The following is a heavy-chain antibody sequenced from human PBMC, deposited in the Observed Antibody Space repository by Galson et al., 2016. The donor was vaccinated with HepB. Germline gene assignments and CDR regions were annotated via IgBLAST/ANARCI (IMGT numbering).Heavy chain of an antibody. Sequence: TLSLTCTVSGGSISSGGYYWSWIRQHPGKGLEWIGYIYHSGSTYYHPSLKSRVTISVDTSKNQFSLKLSSVTAAETAVYFCARDGSSGSGSFGYCGQGTLVTVSA. J-gene: IGHJ4*02. CDR2: IYHSGST. CDR1: GGSISSGGYY. CDR3: ARDGSSGSGSFGY. V-gene: IGHV4-31*03. D-gene: IGHD3-10*01.